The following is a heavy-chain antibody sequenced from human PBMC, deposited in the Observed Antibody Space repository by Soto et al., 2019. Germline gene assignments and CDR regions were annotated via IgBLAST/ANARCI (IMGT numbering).Heavy chain of an antibody. CDR2: ISYDGSNK. CDR3: ARESGYVANYYYYGMDV. V-gene: IGHV3-30-3*01. D-gene: IGHD5-12*01. CDR1: GFTFSSYA. Sequence: GSLRLSCAASGFTFSSYAMHWVRQAPGKGLEWVAVISYDGSNKYYADSVKGRFTISRDNSKNTLYLQMNSLRAEDTAVYYCARESGYVANYYYYGMDVWGQGTTVTVSS. J-gene: IGHJ6*02.